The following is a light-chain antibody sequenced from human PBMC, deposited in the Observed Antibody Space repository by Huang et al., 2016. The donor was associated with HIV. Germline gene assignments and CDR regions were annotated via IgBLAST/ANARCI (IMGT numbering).Light chain of an antibody. J-gene: IGKJ4*01. Sequence: ATLSCRASQSVTSNLAWYQQKPGQAPRLLIYGASTRATDIPARFSGSGPGTEFTLTISSLQSEDFAVYYCQQYNNWPLTFGGGTKVEIK. CDR1: QSVTSN. CDR2: GAS. V-gene: IGKV3-15*01. CDR3: QQYNNWPLT.